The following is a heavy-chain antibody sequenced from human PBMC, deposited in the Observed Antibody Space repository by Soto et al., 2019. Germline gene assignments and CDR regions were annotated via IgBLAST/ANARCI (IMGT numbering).Heavy chain of an antibody. CDR2: ISYDSSNK. D-gene: IGHD2-15*01. V-gene: IGHV3-30*18. Sequence: VQLLESGGGLIQPGGSLRLSCAASGFTFSYGIHWLRQAPGKGLEWVAYISYDSSNKFYGDTVKGRFTISRDYSKNTQFLQMNSLRAEDTAVYYCAKLVIGYCSGNTCDDYCGQGTLVAVSS. CDR3: AKLVIGYCSGNTCDDY. CDR1: GFTFSYG. J-gene: IGHJ4*02.